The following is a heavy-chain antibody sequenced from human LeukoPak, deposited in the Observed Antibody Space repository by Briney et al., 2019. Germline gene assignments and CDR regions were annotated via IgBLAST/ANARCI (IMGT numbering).Heavy chain of an antibody. D-gene: IGHD3-10*01. CDR1: GFTFSSYG. CDR2: IRYDGSNK. V-gene: IGHV3-30*02. J-gene: IGHJ4*02. CDR3: AKDPDYYGSGSYSAVDY. Sequence: GGSLRLSCAASGFTFSSYGMHWVRQAPGKGLEWVAFIRYDGSNKYYADSVKGRFTISRDNSKNMLYLQMNSLRAEDTAVYYCAKDPDYYGSGSYSAVDYWGQGTLVTVSS.